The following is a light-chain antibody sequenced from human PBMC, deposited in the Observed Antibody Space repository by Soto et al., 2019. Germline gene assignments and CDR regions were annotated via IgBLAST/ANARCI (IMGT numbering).Light chain of an antibody. V-gene: IGKV1-5*01. Sequence: DSQMTHSPSTLSGSVGDRVTITCRASQSISRWVAWYQQKPGKAPKVLIYDVSTLESGVPSRFSGSGSGTEFNLTISSLQPEDFATYYCQQYNSFIWTFGQGTKVDIK. CDR2: DVS. CDR1: QSISRW. CDR3: QQYNSFIWT. J-gene: IGKJ1*01.